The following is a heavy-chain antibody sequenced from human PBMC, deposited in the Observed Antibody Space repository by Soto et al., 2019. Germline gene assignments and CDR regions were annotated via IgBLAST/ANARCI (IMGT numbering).Heavy chain of an antibody. CDR3: ANKGGTYYFY. V-gene: IGHV4-4*02. Sequence: QVQLQESGPGLVKPSGTLSLTCAVSGASISGSKWWTWVRQSPEKGLEWIGEISPSGNSNYNPSLKGRVTISVDKSKSQFSLQLTSVTAADTAIYYCANKGGTYYFYWGQGTLVTVSS. D-gene: IGHD1-1*01. CDR1: GASISGSKW. J-gene: IGHJ4*02. CDR2: ISPSGNS.